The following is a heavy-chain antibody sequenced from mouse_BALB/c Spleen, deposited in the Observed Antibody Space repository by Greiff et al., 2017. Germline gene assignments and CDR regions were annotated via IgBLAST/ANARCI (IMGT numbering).Heavy chain of an antibody. CDR3: ARDHYYGSSQGAY. D-gene: IGHD1-1*01. Sequence: EVKLEESGPGLVKPSQSLSLTCTVTGYSITSDYAWNWIRQFPGNKLEWMGYISYSGSTSYNPSLKSRISITRDTSKNQFFLQLNSVTTEDTATYYCARDHYYGSSQGAYWGQGTLVTVSA. CDR2: ISYSGST. J-gene: IGHJ3*01. V-gene: IGHV3-2*02. CDR1: GYSITSDYA.